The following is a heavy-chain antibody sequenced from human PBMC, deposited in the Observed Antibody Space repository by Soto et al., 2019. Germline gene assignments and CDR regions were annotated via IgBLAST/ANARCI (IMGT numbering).Heavy chain of an antibody. D-gene: IGHD1-26*01. CDR2: IYYSGST. Sequence: QVQLQESGPGLVKPSQTLSLTCTVSVASISSGGYYWSWIRQHPGAGLEWIGYIYYSGSTSYNPSVSSRVIRAADASKQQFALEVASGGAEGRAVSCCGTGPEGVVAAHWEQGTLVSVSS. V-gene: IGHV4-31*03. J-gene: IGHJ4*02. CDR3: GTGPEGVVAAH. CDR1: VASISSGGYY.